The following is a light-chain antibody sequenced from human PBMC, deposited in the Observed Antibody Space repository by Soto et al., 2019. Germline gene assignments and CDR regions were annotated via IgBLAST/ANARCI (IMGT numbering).Light chain of an antibody. CDR3: QQYNSYSYVT. CDR2: KAS. V-gene: IGKV1-5*03. Sequence: DIQMTQSPSTLSASVGDRVTITCRASQSISSWLAWYQQKPGKAPKLLIYKASSLESGVPSRFSGSGSGTEFTLTISSLQPDDFATYYCQQYNSYSYVTFGQWTKLEIK. CDR1: QSISSW. J-gene: IGKJ2*01.